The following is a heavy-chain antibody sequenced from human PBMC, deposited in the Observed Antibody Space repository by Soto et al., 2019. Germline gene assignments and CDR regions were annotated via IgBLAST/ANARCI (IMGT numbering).Heavy chain of an antibody. V-gene: IGHV3-30-3*01. J-gene: IGHJ4*02. D-gene: IGHD6-19*01. CDR1: GFSFSSCA. CDR3: ARVNIAVAGSASYVDY. Sequence: QVQLVESGGGVVQPGRSLRLSCAASGFSFSSCAMHWVRQAPGKGLEWVADISHDGSNKYYADSVKGRVTISRDNSGNTMYLQMNSLSPDDTAVYYCARVNIAVAGSASYVDYWGQGTLVTVSS. CDR2: ISHDGSNK.